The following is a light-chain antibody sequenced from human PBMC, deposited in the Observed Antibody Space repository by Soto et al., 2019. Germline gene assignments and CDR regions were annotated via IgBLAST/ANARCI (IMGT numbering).Light chain of an antibody. Sequence: QSALTQPASVSGSPGESIIISCTGSSSDIGAYDYVSWYQHHPGRAPKVIIFEVNDRASGVSHRFSGSKSGNTASLTISGLQDEDEAADYCCSYTGTTSPWVFGGGTKLTVL. J-gene: IGLJ3*02. CDR3: CSYTGTTSPWV. CDR1: SSDIGAYDY. V-gene: IGLV2-14*01. CDR2: EVN.